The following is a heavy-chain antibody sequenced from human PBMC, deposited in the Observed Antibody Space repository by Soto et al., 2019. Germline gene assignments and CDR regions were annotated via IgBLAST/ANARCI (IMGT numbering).Heavy chain of an antibody. V-gene: IGHV1-69*01. J-gene: IGHJ6*02. CDR1: GGTFSSYA. CDR2: IIPIFGTA. Sequence: QVQLVQSGAEVKKPGSSVKVSCKAPGGTFSSYAISWVRQAPGQGLEWMGGIIPIFGTAKDAQKVQGRVTITADESTSTGYMELSSLRSEDTAVYYCARSQGGSSSLDIYYYYYYGMDVWGQGTTVTVSS. CDR3: ARSQGGSSSLDIYYYYYYGMDV. D-gene: IGHD2-15*01.